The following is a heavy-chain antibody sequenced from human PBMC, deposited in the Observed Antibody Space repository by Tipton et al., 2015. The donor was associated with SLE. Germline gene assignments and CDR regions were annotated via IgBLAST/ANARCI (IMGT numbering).Heavy chain of an antibody. CDR1: GGSISSSSYY. Sequence: TLSLTCTVSGGSISSSSYYWGWIRQPPGKGLEWIGSIYYSGSTYYNPSLMSRVTISVDTSKNQFSLKLSSVTAADTAVYYCARDRLGGVIVTTFDYWGQGTLVTVSS. CDR3: ARDRLGGVIVTTFDY. CDR2: IYYSGST. D-gene: IGHD3-16*02. J-gene: IGHJ4*02. V-gene: IGHV4-39*07.